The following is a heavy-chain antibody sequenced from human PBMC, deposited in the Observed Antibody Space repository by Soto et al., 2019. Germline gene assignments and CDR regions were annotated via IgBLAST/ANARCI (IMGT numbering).Heavy chain of an antibody. CDR1: GASTVSHYH. D-gene: IGHD1-26*01. CDR2: IFNSGTT. V-gene: IGHV4-31*02. J-gene: IGHJ4*02. CDR3: ALALGPTTGLDY. Sequence: TLSLTCSVSGASTVSHYHWTWIRQPPGKGLEWMGYIFNSGTTFYNPSLTSRLSISMDTSGNHFSLELRSVTAADTAVYYCALALGPTTGLDYWGQGTLVTVSS.